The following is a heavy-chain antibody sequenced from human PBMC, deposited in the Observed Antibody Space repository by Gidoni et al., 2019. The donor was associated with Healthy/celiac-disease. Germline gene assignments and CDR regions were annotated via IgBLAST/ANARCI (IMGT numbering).Heavy chain of an antibody. D-gene: IGHD3-10*01. J-gene: IGHJ6*02. V-gene: IGHV4-34*01. CDR2: INHSGST. CDR3: ARVAILWFGEFSYYYYYGMDV. Sequence: GEINHSGSTNYNPSLKSRVTISVDTSKNQFSLKLSPVTAADTAVYYCARVAILWFGEFSYYYYYGMDVWGQGTTVTVSS.